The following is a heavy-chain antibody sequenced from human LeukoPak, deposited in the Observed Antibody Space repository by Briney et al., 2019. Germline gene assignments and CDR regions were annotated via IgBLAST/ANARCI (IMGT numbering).Heavy chain of an antibody. D-gene: IGHD3-3*01. J-gene: IGHJ3*02. V-gene: IGHV1-58*01. CDR2: IVVGSGNT. Sequence: SVKVPCKASGFTFISSAVQWVRQARGQRLEWIGWIVVGSGNTNYAQKFQERVTITRDMSTSTAYMELSSLRSEDTAVYYCAADYKYYDFWSGYYAFEIWGQATMVTVSS. CDR3: AADYKYYDFWSGYYAFEI. CDR1: GFTFISSA.